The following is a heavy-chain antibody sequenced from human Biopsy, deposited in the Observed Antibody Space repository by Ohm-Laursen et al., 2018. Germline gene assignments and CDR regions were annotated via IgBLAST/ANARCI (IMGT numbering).Heavy chain of an antibody. D-gene: IGHD6-19*01. CDR1: GDSASSGSFY. CDR3: ARGMRSSGWPYFDS. Sequence: SDTLSLTCVVSGDSASSGSFYWTWIRQPPGQGLEYIGYIYDRGSTANYNPSLESRVTMSVDMPKNQFSLKLSSVTAVDTAIYYCARGMRSSGWPYFDSWGQGTLVTVSS. J-gene: IGHJ4*02. CDR2: IYDRGSTA. V-gene: IGHV4-61*01.